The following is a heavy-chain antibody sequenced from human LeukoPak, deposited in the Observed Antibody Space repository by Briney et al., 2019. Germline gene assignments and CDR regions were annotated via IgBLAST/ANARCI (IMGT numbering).Heavy chain of an antibody. CDR3: AKDPDDYYMDV. V-gene: IGHV3-33*06. CDR1: GFTFSSYG. J-gene: IGHJ6*03. Sequence: PGGSLRLSCAASGFTFSSYGMHWVRQAPGKGLEWVAVIWYDGSNKYYADSVKGRFTISRDNSKNTLYLQMNSLRAEDTAVYYCAKDPDDYYMDVWGKGTTVTVSS. CDR2: IWYDGSNK.